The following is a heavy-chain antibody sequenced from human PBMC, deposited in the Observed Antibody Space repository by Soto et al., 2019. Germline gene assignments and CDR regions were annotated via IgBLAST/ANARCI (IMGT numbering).Heavy chain of an antibody. V-gene: IGHV1-69*06. CDR2: IIPIFGTA. CDR1: GGTFSSYA. Sequence: SVKVSCKASGGTFSSYAISWVRQAPGQGLEWMGGIIPIFGTANYAQKFQGRVTITADKSTSTAYMELSSLRSEDTAVYYCARGDSSGWPYYYGMDVWGQGTTVTVSS. D-gene: IGHD6-19*01. J-gene: IGHJ6*02. CDR3: ARGDSSGWPYYYGMDV.